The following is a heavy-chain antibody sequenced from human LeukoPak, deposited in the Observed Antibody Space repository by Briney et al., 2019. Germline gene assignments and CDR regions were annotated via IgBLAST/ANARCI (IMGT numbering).Heavy chain of an antibody. J-gene: IGHJ4*02. CDR1: GFTFSSYA. V-gene: IGHV3-23*01. CDR3: AKVPTSYYFDY. CDR2: ISGSGGNT. Sequence: PGGSLRLSCAASGFTFSSYAMSWVRQAPGKGLEWVSAISGSGGNTYYADSVKSRFTISRDNSKNTVYLQMNSLRAEDTAVYYCAKVPTSYYFDYWGQGTLVTVSS.